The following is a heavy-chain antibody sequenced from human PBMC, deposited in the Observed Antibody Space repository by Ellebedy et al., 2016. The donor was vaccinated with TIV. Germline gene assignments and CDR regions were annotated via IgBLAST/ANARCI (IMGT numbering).Heavy chain of an antibody. CDR2: IIPIFGTA. V-gene: IGHV1-69*13. J-gene: IGHJ5*02. CDR1: GYTFTSYY. CDR3: ARREGYMVRGVISPLWNWFDP. D-gene: IGHD3-10*01. Sequence: SVKVSCXASGYTFTSYYMHWVRQAPGQGLEWMGGIIPIFGTANYAQKFQGRVTITADESTSTAYMELSSLRSEDTAVYYCARREGYMVRGVISPLWNWFDPWGQGTLVTVSS.